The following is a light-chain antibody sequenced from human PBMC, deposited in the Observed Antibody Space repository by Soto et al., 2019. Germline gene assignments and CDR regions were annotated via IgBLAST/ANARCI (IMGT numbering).Light chain of an antibody. CDR2: GAS. J-gene: IGKJ1*01. CDR1: QSVSSSY. V-gene: IGKV3-20*01. CDR3: QQYGRSGT. Sequence: EVVLTQSPDTLSLSPGETATLSCRASQSVSSSYLAWYQQKPGQAPRLLIYGASSRATGIPDRFSGSGSGTDFTLTISRLEPEDFAVYYCQQYGRSGTFGQGTKVDIK.